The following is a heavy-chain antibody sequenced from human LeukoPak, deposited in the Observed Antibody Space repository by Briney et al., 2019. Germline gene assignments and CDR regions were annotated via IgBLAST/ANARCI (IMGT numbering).Heavy chain of an antibody. V-gene: IGHV4-34*01. J-gene: IGHJ6*02. D-gene: IGHD3-3*01. CDR1: GGSFSGYY. Sequence: SETLSLTCAVYGGSFSGYYWSWIRQPPGKGLEWIGEINHSGSTNYNPSLKSRVTISVDTSKNQFSLKLSSVIAADTAVYYCARGLYYDFWSAFYYYGMDVWGQGTTVTVSS. CDR3: ARGLYYDFWSAFYYYGMDV. CDR2: INHSGST.